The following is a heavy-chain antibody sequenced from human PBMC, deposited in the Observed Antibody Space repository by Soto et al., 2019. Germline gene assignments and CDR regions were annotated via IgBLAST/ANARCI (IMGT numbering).Heavy chain of an antibody. D-gene: IGHD5-18*01. Sequence: SETLSLTCTVSGGSLSSRSNYWGWVRRPPGKGLEWIGSVYYTGGTYYNPSLKSRVAISIDMSKNQFSLELSSVTAADTAVYYCARGVGLQLWFERYYYYYGMDVWGQGTTVTVSS. CDR1: GGSLSSRSNY. CDR2: VYYTGGT. CDR3: ARGVGLQLWFERYYYYYGMDV. V-gene: IGHV4-39*01. J-gene: IGHJ6*02.